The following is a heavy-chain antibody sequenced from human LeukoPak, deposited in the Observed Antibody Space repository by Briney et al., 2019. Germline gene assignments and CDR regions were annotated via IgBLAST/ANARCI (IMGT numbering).Heavy chain of an antibody. V-gene: IGHV4-30-4*01. D-gene: IGHD6-13*01. CDR3: AREDPIAGAGTGP. CDR1: GGSISSGDYY. Sequence: SETLSLTCTVSGGSISSGDYYWSWIRQPPGKGLEWIGYIYYSGSTYYNPSLKSRVTISVDTSKNQFSLKLSSVTAADTAVYYCAREDPIAGAGTGPWREGTTVAVSS. CDR2: IYYSGST. J-gene: IGHJ6*04.